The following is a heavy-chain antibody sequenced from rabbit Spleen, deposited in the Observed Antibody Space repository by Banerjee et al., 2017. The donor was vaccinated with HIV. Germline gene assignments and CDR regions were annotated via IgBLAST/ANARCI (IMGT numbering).Heavy chain of an antibody. CDR2: INAATAKP. Sequence: QEQLVESGGGLVQPEGSLTLTCKASGFSFRDRDVMCWVRQAPGKGLEWIACINAATAKPVYATWAKGRFTISRTSSTTVTLRMTSLTAADRATYFCARDLLGVIGWNFYLWGPGTLVTVS. CDR1: GFSFRDRDV. J-gene: IGHJ4*01. CDR3: ARDLLGVIGWNFYL. V-gene: IGHV1S45*01. D-gene: IGHD1-1*01.